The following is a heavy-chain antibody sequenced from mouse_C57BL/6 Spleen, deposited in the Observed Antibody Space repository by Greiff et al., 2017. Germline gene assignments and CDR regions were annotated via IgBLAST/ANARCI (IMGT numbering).Heavy chain of an antibody. V-gene: IGHV1-61*01. CDR2: IYPSDSET. Sequence: VQLQQSGAELVRPGSSVKLSCKASGYTFTSYWMDWVKQRPGQGLEWIGNIYPSDSETHYNQKFKDKATLTVDKSSSTAYMQLSSLTSEDSAVYYCARWGNYYFDYWGQGTTLTVSS. CDR1: GYTFTSYW. D-gene: IGHD2-1*01. J-gene: IGHJ2*01. CDR3: ARWGNYYFDY.